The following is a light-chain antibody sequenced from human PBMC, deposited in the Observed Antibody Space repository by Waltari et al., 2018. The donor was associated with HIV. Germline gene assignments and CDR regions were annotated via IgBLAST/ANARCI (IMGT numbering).Light chain of an antibody. CDR2: DVI. CDR1: ASDVGGYTY. Sequence: QPALTHPPSASGPPGRSVPLPCPEPASDVGGYTYAPWHQQHPGKPPNLMIYDVIKRPSGVPDRFSGSKSGNTASLTVSGLQPEDEADYYCSSHAGSKVVFGGGTRLTVL. CDR3: SSHAGSKVV. J-gene: IGLJ2*01. V-gene: IGLV2-8*01.